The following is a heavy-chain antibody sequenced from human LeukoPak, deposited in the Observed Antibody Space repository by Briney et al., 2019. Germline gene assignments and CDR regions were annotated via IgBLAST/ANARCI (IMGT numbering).Heavy chain of an antibody. J-gene: IGHJ4*02. CDR1: GFTFSSYE. Sequence: GGSLRLSCAVSGFTFSSYEMNWVRQAPGKGLEWVSYISSSGNTVYYPDSVKGRFTISRDNAKNSLYLQMNSLRGEDTAVYYCARGGAVAGLYWGQGTLVTVS. CDR3: ARGGAVAGLY. D-gene: IGHD6-19*01. V-gene: IGHV3-48*03. CDR2: ISSSGNTV.